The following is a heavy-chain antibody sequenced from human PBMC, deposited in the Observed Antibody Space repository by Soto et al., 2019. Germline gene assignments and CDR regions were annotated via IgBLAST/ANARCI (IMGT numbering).Heavy chain of an antibody. CDR3: ARGGDIVLMVYARDDAFDI. J-gene: IGHJ3*02. CDR1: GYTFTGYY. Sequence: ASVKVSCKASGYTFTGYYMHWVRQAPGQGLEWMGWINPNSGGTNYAQKFQGWVTMTRDTSISTAYMELSRLRSDDTAVYYCARGGDIVLMVYARDDAFDIWGQGTMVTVSS. CDR2: INPNSGGT. V-gene: IGHV1-2*04. D-gene: IGHD2-8*01.